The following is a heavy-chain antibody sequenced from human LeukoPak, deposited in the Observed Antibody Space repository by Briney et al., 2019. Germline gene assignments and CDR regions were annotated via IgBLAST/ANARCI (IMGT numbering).Heavy chain of an antibody. Sequence: SGPTLVNPTQTLTLTCTFSGFSPSTSGVAVGWIRQPPGKALEWFGLIYWDDDKRYSPSLKSALTITKDTSKNQVVLTMTNMDPVDTATYYCAHRRDGYNSLDYWGQGTLVTVSS. V-gene: IGHV2-5*02. CDR1: GFSPSTSGVA. CDR2: IYWDDDK. D-gene: IGHD5-24*01. J-gene: IGHJ4*02. CDR3: AHRRDGYNSLDY.